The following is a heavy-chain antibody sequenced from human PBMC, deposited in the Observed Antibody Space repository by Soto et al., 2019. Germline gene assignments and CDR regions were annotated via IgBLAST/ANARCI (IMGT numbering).Heavy chain of an antibody. CDR1: GGSISSYH. CDR2: IYTSGST. V-gene: IGHV4-4*07. Sequence: QVQLQESGPGLVKPSETLSLTCTVSGGSISSYHWSWVRQPAGKGLEWIGRIYTSGSTNYNPSLKSRVTMSVDTSKNQFSLRLSSVTAADTAVYYCARDVVVGATAWFDPWGQGTLVTVSS. J-gene: IGHJ5*02. D-gene: IGHD1-26*01. CDR3: ARDVVVGATAWFDP.